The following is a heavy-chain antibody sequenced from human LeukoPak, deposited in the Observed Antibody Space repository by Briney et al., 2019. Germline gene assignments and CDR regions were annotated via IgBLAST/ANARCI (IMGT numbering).Heavy chain of an antibody. Sequence: GGSLRLSCAASGFTFANAWMTWVRQAPGKGLEWVGRIRSKPDGGTTDYVAPVKGRYTISRDDSKNTLYLQMNSLRTEDTAVYYCTTDRRGLANVWGQGTTVTVSS. CDR2: IRSKPDGGTT. V-gene: IGHV3-15*01. CDR3: TTDRRGLANV. D-gene: IGHD3-10*01. J-gene: IGHJ6*02. CDR1: GFTFANAW.